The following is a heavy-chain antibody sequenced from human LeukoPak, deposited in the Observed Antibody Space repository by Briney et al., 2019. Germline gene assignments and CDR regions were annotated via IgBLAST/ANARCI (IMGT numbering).Heavy chain of an antibody. D-gene: IGHD6-13*01. J-gene: IGHJ4*02. V-gene: IGHV3-23*01. CDR1: GFTFSTSA. Sequence: LSGGSLRLSCEASGFTFSTSAMTWVRQAPGRGLEWVSDINDGGDSRYYADSVKGRFIISRDNSKNTLYLEMNTLRAEDTAIYYCANLASSKFDDWGWGALVTVSS. CDR3: ANLASSKFDD. CDR2: INDGGDSR.